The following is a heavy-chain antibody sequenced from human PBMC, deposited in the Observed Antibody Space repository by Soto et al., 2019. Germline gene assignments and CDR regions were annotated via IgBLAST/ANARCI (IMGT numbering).Heavy chain of an antibody. CDR1: GYTFTSYY. CDR2: INPSGGST. J-gene: IGHJ4*02. D-gene: IGHD2-21*01. V-gene: IGHV1-46*01. CDR3: AREMWTRTGPQNFFDY. Sequence: GASVKVSCKASGYTFTSYYMHWVRQAPGQGLEWMGKINPSGGSTRYAQNLQGRVTLTTDTSTTTAYMELRSLSSDDTAVYYCAREMWTRTGPQNFFDYWAWEPWSPSPQ.